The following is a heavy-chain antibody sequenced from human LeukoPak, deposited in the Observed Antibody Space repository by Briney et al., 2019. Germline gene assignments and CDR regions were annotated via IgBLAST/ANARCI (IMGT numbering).Heavy chain of an antibody. Sequence: SETLSLTCTVSGDAISSHYWSWIRPPPGRGLEWIGYISYTGSTNYNPSLKSRVTISVDMSKNQFSLNLRSVTAADTAVYYCARQTTVVTDFDYWGQGTLVTVSS. D-gene: IGHD4-23*01. CDR1: GDAISSHY. CDR2: ISYTGST. CDR3: ARQTTVVTDFDY. J-gene: IGHJ4*02. V-gene: IGHV4-59*11.